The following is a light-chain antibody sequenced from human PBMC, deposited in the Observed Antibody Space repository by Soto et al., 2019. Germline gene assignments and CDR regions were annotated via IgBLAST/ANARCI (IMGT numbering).Light chain of an antibody. CDR2: DVD. Sequence: QSVLTQPRSVSGSPGQSVTISCTGTSSDVGDYSYVSWYQQHPGRAPKLIIYDVDKRPSGVPDRFSASKSDNTASLTISGLQPEDEAEYHCCSYSGTSTFFFGGGTQLTVL. CDR1: SSDVGDYSY. CDR3: CSYSGTSTFF. V-gene: IGLV2-11*01. J-gene: IGLJ7*01.